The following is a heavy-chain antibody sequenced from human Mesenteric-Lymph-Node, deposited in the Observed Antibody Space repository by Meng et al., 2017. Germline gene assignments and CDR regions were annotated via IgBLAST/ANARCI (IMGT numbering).Heavy chain of an antibody. V-gene: IGHV3-23*01. D-gene: IGHD1-26*01. Sequence: GESLKISCAASGFTFSSYAMSWVRQAPGKGLEWVSAISGSGGSTYYADSVKGRFTISRDNAKNSLYLQMNSLRTDDTAVYYCARDNTGSYWGQGTQVTVSS. CDR1: GFTFSSYA. J-gene: IGHJ4*02. CDR3: ARDNTGSY. CDR2: ISGSGGST.